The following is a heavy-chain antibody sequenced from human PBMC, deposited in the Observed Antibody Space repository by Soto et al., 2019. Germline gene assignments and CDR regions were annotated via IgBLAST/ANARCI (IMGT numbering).Heavy chain of an antibody. V-gene: IGHV4-39*01. J-gene: IGHJ6*03. D-gene: IGHD2-15*01. CDR3: ASISGGGSYYYYMDV. Sequence: QLQLQESGPGLVKPSETLSLTCTVSGGSISSSSYYWGWIRQPPGKGLEWIGSIYYSGSTYYNPSLKRRVTISVDTSKNQFSLKLSSVTAADTAVYYCASISGGGSYYYYMDVWGKGTTVTVSS. CDR1: GGSISSSSYY. CDR2: IYYSGST.